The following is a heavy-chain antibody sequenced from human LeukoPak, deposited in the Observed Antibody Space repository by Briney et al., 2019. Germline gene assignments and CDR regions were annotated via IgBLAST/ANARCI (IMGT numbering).Heavy chain of an antibody. CDR2: IYYSGST. V-gene: IGHV4-59*01. D-gene: IGHD3-22*01. CDR3: ARVSGSTYYYDSSGSAYYFDY. Sequence: SETLSLTCTVSGGSISSYYWSWIRQPPGKGLEWIGYIYYSGSTNYNPSLKSRVTISVDTSKNQFSLKLSSVTAAETAVYYCARVSGSTYYYDSSGSAYYFDYWGQGTLVTVSS. CDR1: GGSISSYY. J-gene: IGHJ4*02.